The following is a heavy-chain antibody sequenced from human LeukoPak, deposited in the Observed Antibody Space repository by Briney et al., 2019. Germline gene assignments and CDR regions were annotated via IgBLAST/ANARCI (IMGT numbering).Heavy chain of an antibody. V-gene: IGHV1-18*01. J-gene: IGHJ4*02. CDR2: INPYNGNT. D-gene: IGHD6-13*01. Sequence: ASVKVSCKASGYTFTSYGISWVRQAPGQGLEWMGWINPYNGNTNYAQKLQGRVTMTTDTSTSTAYMELRSLRSDDTAVYYCARVAAADYFDYWGQGTLVTVSS. CDR3: ARVAAADYFDY. CDR1: GYTFTSYG.